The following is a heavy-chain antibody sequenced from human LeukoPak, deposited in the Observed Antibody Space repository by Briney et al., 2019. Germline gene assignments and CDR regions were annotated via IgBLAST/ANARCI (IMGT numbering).Heavy chain of an antibody. D-gene: IGHD2-8*01. CDR1: GGSINSGNFY. J-gene: IGHJ4*02. V-gene: IGHV4-39*01. CDR3: TRHREYEDDNGIYRTVKDY. Sequence: PLETLSLTCTVSGGSINSGNFYWRWIRQSPGKGLEWIGSIFHSEATRFSPSLKCRVTISIDKSKNQFSLKMSSVTAADTAVYYCTRHREYEDDNGIYRTVKDYWGQGTLVIVSS. CDR2: IFHSEAT.